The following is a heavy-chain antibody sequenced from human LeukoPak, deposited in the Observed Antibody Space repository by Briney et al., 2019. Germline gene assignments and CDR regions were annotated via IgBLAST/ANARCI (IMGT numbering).Heavy chain of an antibody. V-gene: IGHV3-21*01. D-gene: IGHD2-2*01. J-gene: IGHJ4*02. Sequence: GGSLRLSCAASGFPFSSHWLSWFRQSPGKGLEWVSSISSSSYIYYADSVKGRFTISRDNAKNSLYLQVNSLRAEDTAVYYCASEIVVVPAAKDYWGQGTLVTVSS. CDR3: ASEIVVVPAAKDY. CDR2: ISSSSYI. CDR1: GFPFSSHW.